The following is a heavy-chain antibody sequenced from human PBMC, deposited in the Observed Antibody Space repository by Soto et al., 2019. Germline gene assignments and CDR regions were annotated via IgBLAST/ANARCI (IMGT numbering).Heavy chain of an antibody. CDR2: ISDSGDKT. V-gene: IGHV3-23*04. J-gene: IGHJ4*02. Sequence: DVQLEESGGGMIQPGGSLRLSCAASGFTFSSYAMSWVRQAPGKGLEWVSAISDSGDKTYYADSVKGRFTVSRDNSKNTLYLQMNSLRAEDTAVYFCAKDPNDYDSSAYYVDYWGRGTLVTVSS. D-gene: IGHD3-22*01. CDR3: AKDPNDYDSSAYYVDY. CDR1: GFTFSSYA.